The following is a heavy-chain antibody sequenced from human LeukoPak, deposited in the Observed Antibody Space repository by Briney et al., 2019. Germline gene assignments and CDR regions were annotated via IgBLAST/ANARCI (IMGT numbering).Heavy chain of an antibody. CDR3: ARGGLTVTTSAYYSYGMDV. CDR1: GESFSAHY. CDR2: INHSGTT. J-gene: IGHJ6*02. Sequence: PSETLSLTCAVYGESFSAHYWSWIRQPPGEGLEWIGEINHSGTTNYSPFLKSRVTISIATSKNQFSLKLNSVTAADTAVYYCARGGLTVTTSAYYSYGMDVWGQGTTVTVSS. D-gene: IGHD4-17*01. V-gene: IGHV4-34*01.